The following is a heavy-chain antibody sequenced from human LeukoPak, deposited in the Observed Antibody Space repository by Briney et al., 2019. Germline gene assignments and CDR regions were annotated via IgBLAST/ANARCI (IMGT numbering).Heavy chain of an antibody. CDR1: GFTFSSYG. CDR2: ISYDGSNK. CDR3: ARPRISGSYLNDAFDI. J-gene: IGHJ3*02. D-gene: IGHD1-26*01. V-gene: IGHV3-30*03. Sequence: PGRSLRLSCAASGFTFSSYGMHWVRQAPGKGLEWVAVISYDGSNKYYADSVKGRFTISRDNSKNTLYLQMNSLRAEDTAVYYCARPRISGSYLNDAFDIWGQGTMVTVSS.